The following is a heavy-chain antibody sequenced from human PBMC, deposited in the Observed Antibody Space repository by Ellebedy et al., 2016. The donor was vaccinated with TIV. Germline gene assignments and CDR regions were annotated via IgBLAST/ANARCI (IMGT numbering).Heavy chain of an antibody. CDR1: GFTFNTYG. J-gene: IGHJ3*02. CDR3: TKEQGVTMVRGVPDAFDI. Sequence: GGSLRLXXSASGFTFNTYGMHWVRQAPGKGLEWVALISYDGTQKYYADSLMGRFTISRHNSRNTVYLQMDSLRSEDTAIYYCTKEQGVTMVRGVPDAFDIWGHGTLVTVSS. CDR2: ISYDGTQK. V-gene: IGHV3-30*18. D-gene: IGHD3-10*01.